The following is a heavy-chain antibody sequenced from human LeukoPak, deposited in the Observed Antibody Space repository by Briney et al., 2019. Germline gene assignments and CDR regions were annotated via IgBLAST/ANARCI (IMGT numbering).Heavy chain of an antibody. V-gene: IGHV6-1*01. CDR3: AREAEITRFDY. D-gene: IGHD5-24*01. J-gene: IGHJ4*02. Sequence: SQTLSLTCAISGDSVSTNSVAWNWIRQSPSRGLEWLGRTSYRSKWYNDCAVSVKSRITITPDTSKNQFSLQLNSVTPEDTAVYYCAREAEITRFDYWGQGTLVTVSS. CDR1: GDSVSTNSVA. CDR2: TSYRSKWYN.